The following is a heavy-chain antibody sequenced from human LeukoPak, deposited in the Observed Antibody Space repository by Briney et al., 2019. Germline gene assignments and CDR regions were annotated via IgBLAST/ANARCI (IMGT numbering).Heavy chain of an antibody. CDR1: GVNLYSSE. D-gene: IGHD3-9*01. CDR2: ISAGTTAE. Sequence: PGGSLRLSCVGSGVNLYSSEMNWVRQAPGKGLEWVSHISAGTTAEYYAESPTTRFTMSRDNARNSISLHMSNLRVDDTAIYSCARDTLNGRFVISLDSWGQGALVTVSS. CDR3: ARDTLNGRFVISLDS. J-gene: IGHJ4*02. V-gene: IGHV3-48*03.